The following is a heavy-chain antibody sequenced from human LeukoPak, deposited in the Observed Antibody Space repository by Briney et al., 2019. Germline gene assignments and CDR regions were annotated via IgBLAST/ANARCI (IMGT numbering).Heavy chain of an antibody. V-gene: IGHV3-23*01. D-gene: IGHD6-13*01. CDR1: GFTFSSYA. CDR2: ISGSGGST. Sequence: PGGSLRLSCAASGFTFSSYAMSWVRQAPGKGLEWVSAISGSGGSTYYADSVKGRFTISRDNSKNTLYLQMNSLRAEDTAVYFCAKDWGYSSSWSYYFDYWGQGILVTVSS. CDR3: AKDWGYSSSWSYYFDY. J-gene: IGHJ4*02.